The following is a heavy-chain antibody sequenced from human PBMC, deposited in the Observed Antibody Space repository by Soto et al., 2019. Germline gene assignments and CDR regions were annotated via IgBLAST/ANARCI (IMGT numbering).Heavy chain of an antibody. V-gene: IGHV1-18*01. CDR3: ATYYYGSGSQDYYGMDV. CDR2: ISAYNGNT. Sequence: QVQLVQSGAEVKKPGASVKVSCKASGYTFTSYGISWVRQAPGQGLEWMGWISAYNGNTNYAQKLQGRVTMTTDTSTSTAYKELRSLRSDDTAVYYCATYYYGSGSQDYYGMDVWGQGTTVTLSS. J-gene: IGHJ6*02. CDR1: GYTFTSYG. D-gene: IGHD3-10*01.